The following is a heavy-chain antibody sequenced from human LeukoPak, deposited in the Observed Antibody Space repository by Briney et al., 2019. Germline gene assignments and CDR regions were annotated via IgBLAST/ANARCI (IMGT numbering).Heavy chain of an antibody. V-gene: IGHV4-59*01. CDR1: GGSISSYY. D-gene: IGHD2-15*01. J-gene: IGHJ4*02. Sequence: PSETLSLTCTVSGGSISSYYWNWIRQPPGKGLEWIGYLYYSGRTNYNPSLKSRVTISVVTSNNQFSLKLSSVTAADTAVYYCGRAYSDCSGDSCYFRYWGQGTLVTVSS. CDR3: GRAYSDCSGDSCYFRY. CDR2: LYYSGRT.